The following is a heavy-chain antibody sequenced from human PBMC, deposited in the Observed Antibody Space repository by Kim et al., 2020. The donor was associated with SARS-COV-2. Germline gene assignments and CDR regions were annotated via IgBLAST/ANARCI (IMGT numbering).Heavy chain of an antibody. Sequence: SETLSLTCTVSGGSISSSSYYWGWIRQPPGKGLEWIGSIYYSGSTYYNPSLKSRVTISVDTSKNQFSLKLSSVTAADTAVYYCARGSGQQQLFTRWGQGTLVTVSS. CDR1: GGSISSSSYY. D-gene: IGHD6-13*01. CDR2: IYYSGST. J-gene: IGHJ4*02. V-gene: IGHV4-39*01. CDR3: ARGSGQQQLFTR.